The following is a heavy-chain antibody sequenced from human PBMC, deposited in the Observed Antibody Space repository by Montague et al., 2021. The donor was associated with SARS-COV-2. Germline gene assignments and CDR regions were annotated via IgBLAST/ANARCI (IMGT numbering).Heavy chain of an antibody. Sequence: TLSLTCTVSGGSISSCSYSWSWMRQGPGKGLEWIGNIYYSGSSYYSPSLTSRATLSVDTSKNQFSLNLSSVTAADTAGYYRARVDAASDTPHCDYWGQGTLVTVSS. CDR1: GGSISSCSYS. D-gene: IGHD2-15*01. V-gene: IGHV4-31*03. J-gene: IGHJ4*02. CDR2: IYYSGSS. CDR3: ARVDAASDTPHCDY.